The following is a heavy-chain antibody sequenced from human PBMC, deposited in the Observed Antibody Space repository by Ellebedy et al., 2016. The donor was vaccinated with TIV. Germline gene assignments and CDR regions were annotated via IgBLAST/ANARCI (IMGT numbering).Heavy chain of an antibody. CDR2: IGTTGDT. D-gene: IGHD4-17*01. V-gene: IGHV3-13*01. Sequence: GESLKISCAASGFTFRSYEMYWVRQVTGRGLECVAAIGTTGDTYYPGSVKGRFTISRENGKNSVYLQMDNLSAGDTAVYYCARAYGDYGGGYFDSWGQGTLVTVSS. CDR3: ARAYGDYGGGYFDS. J-gene: IGHJ4*02. CDR1: GFTFRSYE.